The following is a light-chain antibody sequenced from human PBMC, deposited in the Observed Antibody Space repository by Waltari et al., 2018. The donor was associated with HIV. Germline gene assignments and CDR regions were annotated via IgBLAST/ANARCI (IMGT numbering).Light chain of an antibody. Sequence: DIQMTQSPSSLSASLGDRVTITCRARQSISSYLNWYQQKPGKAPKLLIYAASSLQSGVPSRFSGSGSGTDFTLTISSLQPEDFATYYCQQSYSTLYTFGQGTKVEI. CDR1: QSISSY. CDR3: QQSYSTLYT. V-gene: IGKV1-39*01. J-gene: IGKJ2*01. CDR2: AAS.